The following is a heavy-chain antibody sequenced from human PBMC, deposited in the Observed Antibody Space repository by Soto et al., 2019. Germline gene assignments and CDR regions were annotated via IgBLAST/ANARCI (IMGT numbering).Heavy chain of an antibody. CDR3: ARDENWGRPDY. CDR2: IKQDGSEK. D-gene: IGHD7-27*01. CDR1: GFTFSRYW. V-gene: IGHV3-7*04. Sequence: EVQLVESGGGLVQPGGSLRLSCAASGFTFSRYWMNWVRQAPGKGLEWVANIKQDGSEKYYVDSVKGRFTISRDNAKNSLSLQMNSLRAEDTAVYYGARDENWGRPDYWGQGTLVTVSS. J-gene: IGHJ4*02.